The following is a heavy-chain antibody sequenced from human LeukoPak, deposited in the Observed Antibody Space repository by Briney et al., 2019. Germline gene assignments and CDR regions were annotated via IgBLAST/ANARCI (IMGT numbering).Heavy chain of an antibody. V-gene: IGHV4-39*07. J-gene: IGHJ1*01. CDR3: ARSSDKEEYFRH. CDR2: IYYSGST. CDR1: GGSISSSSYY. Sequence: SETLSLTCTVSGGSISSSSYYWGWIRQPPGKGLEWIGSIYYSGSTYYNPSLKSRVTISVDTSKNHFSLRLSSVTAADTAVYYCARSSDKEEYFRHWGQGTLVTVSS.